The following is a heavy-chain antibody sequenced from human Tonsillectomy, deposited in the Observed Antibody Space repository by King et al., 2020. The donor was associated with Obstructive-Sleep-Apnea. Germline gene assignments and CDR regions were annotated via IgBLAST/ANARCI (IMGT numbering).Heavy chain of an antibody. V-gene: IGHV1-58*01. D-gene: IGHD3-22*01. CDR3: AADSFSYDSSGFSLLAFDL. CDR2: IVVGSGNT. J-gene: IGHJ3*01. CDR1: GFTFTSSA. Sequence: MQLVQSGPEVKKPGTSVKVSCKASGFTFTSSAVQWVRQARGQRLEWIGWIVVGSGNTNYAQKFQERVTITRDMSTSTAYMELSSLRSEDTAVYYCAADSFSYDSSGFSLLAFDLWGQGTMVTVSS.